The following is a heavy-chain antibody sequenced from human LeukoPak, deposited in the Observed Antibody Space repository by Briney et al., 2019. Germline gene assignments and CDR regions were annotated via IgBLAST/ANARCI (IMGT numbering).Heavy chain of an antibody. V-gene: IGHV1-2*02. Sequence: ASVKVSCKASGYTFTGYYMHWVRQAPGQGLEWMGWINPNSGGTNYAQKFQGRVTMTRDKSIRTAYMELSGLRSADTAVYYCARGASRSFDYWGQGTLVTVSS. CDR1: GYTFTGYY. CDR3: ARGASRSFDY. CDR2: INPNSGGT. J-gene: IGHJ4*02.